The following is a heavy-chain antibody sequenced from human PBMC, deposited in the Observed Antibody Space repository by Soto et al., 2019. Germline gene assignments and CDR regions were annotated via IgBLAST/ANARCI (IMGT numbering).Heavy chain of an antibody. CDR3: AKDLTRQLAYWLDP. D-gene: IGHD6-6*01. V-gene: IGHV1-2*02. J-gene: IGHJ5*02. Sequence: ASVKVSCKASGFSFTVYYIHCLRQSPGQGLEGMGCINAHSGGTEYAQKFQGRVTLTRDTSIATAYLTLTSLTSDDTALYYCAKDLTRQLAYWLDPWGQGTQVTVSS. CDR1: GFSFTVYY. CDR2: INAHSGGT.